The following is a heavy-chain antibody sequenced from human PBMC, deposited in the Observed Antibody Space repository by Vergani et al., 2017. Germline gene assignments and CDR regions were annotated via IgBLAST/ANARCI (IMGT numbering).Heavy chain of an antibody. CDR1: GYTFSNYY. V-gene: IGHV1-46*03. D-gene: IGHD3-9*01. CDR2: INPSGDHT. J-gene: IGHJ4*02. Sequence: QVQVVQSGAEVKKSGASVKVSCKTSGYTFSNYYMHWVRQAPGRRLEWMGIINPSGDHTNYAQKFQGRVTMTRDTSTSTVYMELSSLRSEDTAIYYCARGDYGILTGFRYWGQGTLVTVSA. CDR3: ARGDYGILTGFRY.